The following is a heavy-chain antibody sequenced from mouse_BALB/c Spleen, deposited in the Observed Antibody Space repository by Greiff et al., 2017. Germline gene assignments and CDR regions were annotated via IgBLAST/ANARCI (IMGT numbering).Heavy chain of an antibody. Sequence: EVKLVESGGGLVQPGGSMKLSCVASGFTFSNYWMNWVRQSPEKGLEWVAEIRLKSNNYATHYAESVKGRFTISRDDSKSSVYLQMNNLRAEDTGIYYCTRQGNYFHYYAMDYWGQGTSVTVSS. V-gene: IGHV6-6*02. D-gene: IGHD2-1*01. CDR2: IRLKSNNYAT. J-gene: IGHJ4*01. CDR1: GFTFSNYW. CDR3: TRQGNYFHYYAMDY.